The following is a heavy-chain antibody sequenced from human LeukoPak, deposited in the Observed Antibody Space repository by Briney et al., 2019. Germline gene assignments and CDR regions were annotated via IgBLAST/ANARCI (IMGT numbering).Heavy chain of an antibody. V-gene: IGHV3-30-3*01. CDR1: GFPFSTYV. D-gene: IGHD4-17*01. J-gene: IGHJ3*01. CDR3: VTTTVTTSYAFDV. Sequence: GGSLRLSCAASGFPFSTYVMHWVRQAPGKGLEWLAFISFNGNNKQYRDSLKGRFTISRDNSKNTLFLQMDSLRPEDTAVYYCVTTTVTTSYAFDVWGPGTMVTVSS. CDR2: ISFNGNNK.